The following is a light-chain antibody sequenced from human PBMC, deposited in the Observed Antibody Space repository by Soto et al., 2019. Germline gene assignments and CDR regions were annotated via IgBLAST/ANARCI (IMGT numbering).Light chain of an antibody. CDR3: QQSYTAPYT. J-gene: IGKJ3*01. CDR2: GAS. Sequence: DIQITKSPSSLSASVGDAVSLTCRASRSISNYLNWYQQKPGRAPKLLISGASSLQRGVPSRFSGSGSGTTLTLTSTSLQSDDFAIYFCQQSYTAPYTFGLGTKVEIK. CDR1: RSISNY. V-gene: IGKV1-39*01.